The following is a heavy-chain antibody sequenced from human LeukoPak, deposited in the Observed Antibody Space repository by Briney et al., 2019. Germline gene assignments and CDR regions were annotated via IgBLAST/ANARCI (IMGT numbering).Heavy chain of an antibody. CDR1: GFTVSSNY. D-gene: IGHD6-19*01. CDR3: ARVSSGWAFDY. CDR2: IYSGGST. V-gene: IGHV3-66*01. J-gene: IGHJ4*02. Sequence: HPGGSLRLSCAASGFTVSSNYMSWVRQAPGKGLEWVSVIYSGGSTYYADSVKGRFTISRDNSKNTLYLQMNSPRAEDTAVYYCARVSSGWAFDYWGQGTLVTVSS.